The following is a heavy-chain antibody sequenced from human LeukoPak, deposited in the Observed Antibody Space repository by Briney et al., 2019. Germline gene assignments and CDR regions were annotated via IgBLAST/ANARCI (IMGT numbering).Heavy chain of an antibody. D-gene: IGHD2-15*01. CDR1: GGSISSSSYY. Sequence: PSETLSLTCTVSGGSISSSSYYWGWIRQPPGKGLEWIGSIYYSGSTYYNPSLKSRVTISVDTSKNQFSLKLSSVTAADTAVYYCARWVARFDPWGQGTLVTVSS. CDR3: ARWVARFDP. J-gene: IGHJ5*02. CDR2: IYYSGST. V-gene: IGHV4-39*07.